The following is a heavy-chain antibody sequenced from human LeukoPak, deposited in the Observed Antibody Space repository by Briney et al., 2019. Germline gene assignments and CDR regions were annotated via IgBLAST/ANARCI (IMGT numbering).Heavy chain of an antibody. Sequence: PGGSLRLSCAVSGFTFDDYAMHWVRQVPGKGLEWVSGINWNSDSIGYADSVKGRFTTSRDNAKNSLYLQMNSLRAEDTAVYYCARRSAAKDAFDIWGQGTMVTVSS. CDR2: INWNSDSI. D-gene: IGHD6-25*01. CDR1: GFTFDDYA. CDR3: ARRSAAKDAFDI. J-gene: IGHJ3*02. V-gene: IGHV3-9*01.